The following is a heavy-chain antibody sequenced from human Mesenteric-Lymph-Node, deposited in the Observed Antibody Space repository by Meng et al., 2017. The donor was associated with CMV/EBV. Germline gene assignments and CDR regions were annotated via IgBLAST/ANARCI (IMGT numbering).Heavy chain of an antibody. CDR1: GYTFTGYY. D-gene: IGHD3-9*01. J-gene: IGHJ3*02. CDR3: ARDGVDSAGFHPHRAFDI. V-gene: IGHV1-2*02. CDR2: INPNSGGT. Sequence: ASVKVSCKASGYTFTGYYMHWVRQAPGQGLEWMGWINPNSGGTNYAQKFQGRVTMTRDTSISTAYMELSRLRSDDTAVYYCARDGVDSAGFHPHRAFDIWGQGTMVTVSS.